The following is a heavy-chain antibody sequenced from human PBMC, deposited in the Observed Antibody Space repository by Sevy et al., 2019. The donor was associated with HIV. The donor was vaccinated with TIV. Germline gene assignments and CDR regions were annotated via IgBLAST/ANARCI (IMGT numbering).Heavy chain of an antibody. CDR1: GASISGYC. Sequence: SETLSLTCTVSGASISGYCWTWIRQSAGKGLEWIGRMYISGSTNYNPSLKSRVTLSVDTSKNHFSLKLRSVTAADTAIYYCATDMLFPNAFDFWGQGTVVTVSS. D-gene: IGHD3-10*02. J-gene: IGHJ3*01. CDR2: MYISGST. V-gene: IGHV4-4*07. CDR3: ATDMLFPNAFDF.